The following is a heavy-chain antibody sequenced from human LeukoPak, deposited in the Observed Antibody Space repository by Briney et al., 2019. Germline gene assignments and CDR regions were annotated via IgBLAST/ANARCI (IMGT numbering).Heavy chain of an antibody. Sequence: GGSLRLSCAASGFTVSSNYMSWVRQAPGKGLEWVSLIYRVGSTYYADSVKGRFTISRDNSKNTLYLQMNSLRVEDTAVYYCAKATAKYGSGSYYNDYWGQGTLVTVSS. CDR1: GFTVSSNY. CDR2: IYRVGST. D-gene: IGHD3-10*01. V-gene: IGHV3-66*01. CDR3: AKATAKYGSGSYYNDY. J-gene: IGHJ4*02.